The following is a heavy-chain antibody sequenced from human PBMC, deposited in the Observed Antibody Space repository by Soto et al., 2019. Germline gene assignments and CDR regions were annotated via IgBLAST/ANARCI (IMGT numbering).Heavy chain of an antibody. J-gene: IGHJ6*02. CDR2: IYYSGST. CDR1: GGSSSSGDYY. V-gene: IGHV4-30-4*01. CDR3: ARGYVGHLGYYYGTDV. D-gene: IGHD3-16*01. Sequence: TSETLSLTCTVSGGSSSSGDYYWCWIRQPPGKGLEWIGYIYYSGSTYYNPSLKSRVTISVDTSKNQFSLKLSSVTAADTAVYYCARGYVGHLGYYYGTDVWGQGTTVTVSS.